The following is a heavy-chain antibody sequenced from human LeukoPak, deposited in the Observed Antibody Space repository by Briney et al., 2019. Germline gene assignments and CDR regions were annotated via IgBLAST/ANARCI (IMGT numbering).Heavy chain of an antibody. J-gene: IGHJ3*02. CDR3: ARGRFGELFGAFDI. Sequence: SSETLSLTCTVSGGSISSSSYYWGWIRQPPGKGLEWIGYIYYSGSTNYNPSLKSRVTISVDTSKNQFSLKLSSVTAADTAVYYCARGRFGELFGAFDIWGQGTMVTVSS. CDR2: IYYSGST. CDR1: GGSISSSSYY. V-gene: IGHV4-61*05. D-gene: IGHD3-10*01.